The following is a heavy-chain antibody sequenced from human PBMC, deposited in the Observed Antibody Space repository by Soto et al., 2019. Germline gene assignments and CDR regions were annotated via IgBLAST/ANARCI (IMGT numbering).Heavy chain of an antibody. CDR2: INPSGGST. D-gene: IGHD6-19*01. V-gene: IGHV1-46*01. CDR1: GYTFTSYY. Sequence: QVQLVQSGAEVKKPGASVKVSCKASGYTFTSYYMHWVRQAPGQGLEWMGIINPSGGSTSYAQKFQGGVTMTRDTSTSTVYMELSSLRSEDTAVYYCARSQDGGSSGQRGFDPWGQGTLVTVSS. J-gene: IGHJ5*02. CDR3: ARSQDGGSSGQRGFDP.